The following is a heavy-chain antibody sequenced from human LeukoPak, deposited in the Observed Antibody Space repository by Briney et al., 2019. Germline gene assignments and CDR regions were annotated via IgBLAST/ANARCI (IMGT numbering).Heavy chain of an antibody. CDR3: ARGPSSGWEYFQN. D-gene: IGHD6-19*01. J-gene: IGHJ1*01. Sequence: GGSLRLSCTASEFTVSRNYMLWVRQAPGKGLEWVSYISSSSTTIYYADSVKGRFTISRDNAKNSLYLQMNSLRAEDTAVYYCARGPSSGWEYFQNWGQGTLVTVSS. CDR1: EFTVSRNY. CDR2: ISSSSTTI. V-gene: IGHV3-48*01.